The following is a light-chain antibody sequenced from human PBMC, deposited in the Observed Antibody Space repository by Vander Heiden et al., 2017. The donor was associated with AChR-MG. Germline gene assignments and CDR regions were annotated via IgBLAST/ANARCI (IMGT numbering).Light chain of an antibody. CDR1: GGSIASNY. CDR3: QSYDDTNHGV. Sequence: NFVLTPPHSVSESPGKTVTISCTRSGGSIASNYVQWYQQRPGSAPTTVIFEDNHRPSGVPDRFSGSIDSSSNSASLIISGLKTEDEADYYCQSYDDTNHGVFGGGTKLTVL. J-gene: IGLJ2*01. CDR2: EDN. V-gene: IGLV6-57*03.